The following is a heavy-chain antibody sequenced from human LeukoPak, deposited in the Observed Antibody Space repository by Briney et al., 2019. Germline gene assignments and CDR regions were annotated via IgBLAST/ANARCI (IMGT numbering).Heavy chain of an antibody. CDR3: ARTNYYDSSGYYQEDYFDY. D-gene: IGHD3-22*01. J-gene: IGHJ4*02. CDR1: GGTFSSYA. Sequence: SVTVSCKASGGTFSSYAISWVRQAPGQGLEWMGGIIPIFGTINYVQKFQGRVTITADESTSTAYMELSSLRSEDTAVYYCARTNYYDSSGYYQEDYFDYWGQGTLVTVSS. V-gene: IGHV1-69*01. CDR2: IIPIFGTI.